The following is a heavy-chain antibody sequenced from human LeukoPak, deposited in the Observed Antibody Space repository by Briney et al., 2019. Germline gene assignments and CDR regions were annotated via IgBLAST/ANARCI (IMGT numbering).Heavy chain of an antibody. Sequence: ASVKVSCKVSGYTLTELSMHWVRQAPGKGLEWMGGFDPEDGETIYAQKFQGRVTMTEDTSTDTAYMELSSLRSEDTAVYYCATTEGYYGGNSRQGWGQGTPVTVSS. CDR1: GYTLTELS. CDR2: FDPEDGET. CDR3: ATTEGYYGGNSRQG. V-gene: IGHV1-24*01. D-gene: IGHD4-17*01. J-gene: IGHJ4*02.